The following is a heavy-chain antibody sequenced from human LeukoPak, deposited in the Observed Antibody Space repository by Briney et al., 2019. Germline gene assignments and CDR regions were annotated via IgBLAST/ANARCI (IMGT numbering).Heavy chain of an antibody. CDR2: IWYDGSNK. D-gene: IGHD2-2*01. Sequence: GRSLRLSCAASGFTFSSYGMHWVRQAPGKGLEWVAGIWYDGSNKYYADSVKGRFTISRDNSKNTLYLQMNSLRAEDTAVYYCARGKYCSSTSCYFRVLDYWGQGTLVTVSS. CDR1: GFTFSSYG. J-gene: IGHJ4*02. CDR3: ARGKYCSSTSCYFRVLDY. V-gene: IGHV3-33*01.